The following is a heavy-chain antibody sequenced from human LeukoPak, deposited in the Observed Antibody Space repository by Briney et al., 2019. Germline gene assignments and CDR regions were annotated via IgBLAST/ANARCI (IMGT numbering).Heavy chain of an antibody. CDR3: ARGSTYYDSSGQVPFDY. CDR1: GFTFSTYS. CDR2: ISSSSTI. Sequence: PGGSLRLSCAASGFTFSTYSMNWVRQAPGKGLEWVSYISSSSTIYYADSVKGRFTISRDNAKNSLYLQMNSLGAEDTAVYYCARGSTYYDSSGQVPFDYWGQGTLVTVSS. D-gene: IGHD3-22*01. V-gene: IGHV3-48*01. J-gene: IGHJ4*02.